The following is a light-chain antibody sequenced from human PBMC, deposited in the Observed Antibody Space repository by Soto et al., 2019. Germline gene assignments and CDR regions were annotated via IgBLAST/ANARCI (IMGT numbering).Light chain of an antibody. Sequence: DIVMTQSPDSLAVSLGERATINCKSSQSVLYSSNNKNYLAWYQQKPGQPPKLLIYWAATRESGFPDRFSGSGSGTDFTLTISSLQAEDVAVYYCQQYYTNALTFGGGTKVEVK. CDR2: WAA. CDR1: QSVLYSSNNKNY. CDR3: QQYYTNALT. J-gene: IGKJ4*01. V-gene: IGKV4-1*01.